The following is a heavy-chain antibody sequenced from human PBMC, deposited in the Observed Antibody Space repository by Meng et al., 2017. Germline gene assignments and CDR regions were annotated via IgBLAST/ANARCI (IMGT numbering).Heavy chain of an antibody. Sequence: EVQLGESGGGLGKPGGSLRLSCVASGLRFTDAWMSWVCQAPGKGLEWVGRIERKSDGGTIYYAAPVKGRFTISRDDSKNTLYLQMDSLINEDTAVYFCATGAAAADHWGQGTLVTVSS. D-gene: IGHD6-13*01. CDR1: GLRFTDAW. CDR3: ATGAAAADH. V-gene: IGHV3-15*04. J-gene: IGHJ4*02. CDR2: IERKSDGGTI.